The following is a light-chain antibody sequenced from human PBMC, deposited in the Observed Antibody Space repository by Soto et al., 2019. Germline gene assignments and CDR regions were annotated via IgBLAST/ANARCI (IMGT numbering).Light chain of an antibody. CDR3: SSYTSSSTAV. CDR2: EVR. J-gene: IGLJ1*01. V-gene: IGLV2-14*01. CDR1: SSDVGDYNY. Sequence: QSALTQPASVSGSPRQSITISCTGTSSDVGDYNYVSWYQQHPGKAPKLMIYEVRSRPSGVSNRFSGSKSGNTASLTISGLQAEDEAHYYCSSYTSSSTAVFGTGTKLTVL.